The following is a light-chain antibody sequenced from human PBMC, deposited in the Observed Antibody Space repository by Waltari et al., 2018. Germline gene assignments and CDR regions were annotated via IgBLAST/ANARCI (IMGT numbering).Light chain of an antibody. V-gene: IGLV2-8*01. CDR1: SHVVGGYNV. CDR3: SSYASSNKWV. CDR2: EVS. J-gene: IGLJ3*02. Sequence: QSALTQSPAASGPPGPTATISSTATSHVVGGYNVVSWYQQHPGKAPKLVIYEVSKRPSGVPDRFSGSKSGNTASLTVSGLQAEDEADYYCSSYASSNKWVFGGGTKLTVL.